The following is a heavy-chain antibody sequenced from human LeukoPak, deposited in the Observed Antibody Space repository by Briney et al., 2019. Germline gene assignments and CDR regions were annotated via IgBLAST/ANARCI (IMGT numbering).Heavy chain of an antibody. CDR1: GGSISSYY. CDR3: ASHYYDSSGYYPDAFDI. CDR2: IYCSGST. V-gene: IGHV4-59*08. Sequence: SETLSLTCTVSGGSISSYYWSWIRQPPGKGLEWIGYIYCSGSTNYNPSLKGRVTISVDTSKNQFSLKLSSVTAADTAVYYCASHYYDSSGYYPDAFDIWGQGTMVTVSS. D-gene: IGHD3-22*01. J-gene: IGHJ3*02.